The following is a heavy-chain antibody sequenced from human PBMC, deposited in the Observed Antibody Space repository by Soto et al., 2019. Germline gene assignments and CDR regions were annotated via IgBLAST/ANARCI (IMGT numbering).Heavy chain of an antibody. V-gene: IGHV1-69*06. CDR2: INAGFGAT. CDR1: GGTFGRYA. J-gene: IGHJ6*02. Sequence: QVQLEQSGAEVKKPGSSVKVSCKASGGTFGRYAISWVRRAPGQSLEWMGQINAGFGATDLAQMFQGRVSIAADKSTTTVYMELSSLRSDDTAVYYCATDWSGGSCYGASGMDVWGQGTTVTVSS. CDR3: ATDWSGGSCYGASGMDV. D-gene: IGHD2-15*01.